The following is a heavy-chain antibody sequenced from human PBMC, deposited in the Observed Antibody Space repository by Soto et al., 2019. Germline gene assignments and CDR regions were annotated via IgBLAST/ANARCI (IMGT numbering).Heavy chain of an antibody. D-gene: IGHD2-2*01. CDR2: ISGSGGST. CDR1: GHTFHSYA. Sequence: EVQLLESGGGLVQPGGSLRLSCVASGHTFHSYAMSWVRQAPGKGLEWVSGISGSGGSTYYADSVRGRFTISRDDSKNTLYLQMNSLGAEDTAVYYGAKVSRGFGVVPAPLTWGQGTLVTVSS. J-gene: IGHJ5*02. CDR3: AKVSRGFGVVPAPLT. V-gene: IGHV3-23*01.